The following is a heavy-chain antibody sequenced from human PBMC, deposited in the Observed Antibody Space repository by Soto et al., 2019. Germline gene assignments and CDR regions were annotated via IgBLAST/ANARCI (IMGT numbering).Heavy chain of an antibody. J-gene: IGHJ3*02. D-gene: IGHD3-9*01. Sequence: PGGSLRLSCVASGFMFTRSTMNWVRQAPGKGLECVSSITSASDYIFYADSVKGRFTISRDNAKNSLYLQMNSLRAEDTAVYYCARVGTGSSTPLDIWGQGTMVTVSS. V-gene: IGHV3-21*01. CDR1: GFMFTRST. CDR3: ARVGTGSSTPLDI. CDR2: ITSASDYI.